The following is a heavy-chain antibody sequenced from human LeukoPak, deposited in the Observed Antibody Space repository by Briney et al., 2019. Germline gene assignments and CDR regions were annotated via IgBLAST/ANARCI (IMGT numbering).Heavy chain of an antibody. Sequence: GGSLRLSCAASGFTVSSNYMSWVRQAPGKGLEWVSVIYSGGSTYYADSVKGRFTISRDNSKNMLYLQMNSLRAEDTAVYYCAKDPRPYDSSGYYPDYWDQGTLVTVSS. D-gene: IGHD3-22*01. CDR1: GFTVSSNY. J-gene: IGHJ4*02. CDR3: AKDPRPYDSSGYYPDY. CDR2: IYSGGST. V-gene: IGHV3-66*01.